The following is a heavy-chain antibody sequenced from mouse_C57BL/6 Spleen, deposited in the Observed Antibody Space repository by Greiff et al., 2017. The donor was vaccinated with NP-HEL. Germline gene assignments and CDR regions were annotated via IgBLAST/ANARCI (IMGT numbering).Heavy chain of an antibody. D-gene: IGHD1-2*01. CDR2: ISSGGDYI. Sequence: EVQGVESGEGLVKPGGSLKLSCAASGFTFSSYAMSWVRQTPEKRLEWVAYISSGGDYIYYADTVKGRFTISRDNARNTLYLQMSSLKSEDTAMYYCTRHYDGGYAMDYWGQGTSVTVSS. J-gene: IGHJ4*01. V-gene: IGHV5-9-1*02. CDR3: TRHYDGGYAMDY. CDR1: GFTFSSYA.